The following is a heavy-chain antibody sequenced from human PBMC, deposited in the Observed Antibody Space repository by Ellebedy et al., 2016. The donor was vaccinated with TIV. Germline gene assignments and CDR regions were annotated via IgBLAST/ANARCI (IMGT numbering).Heavy chain of an antibody. Sequence: PGGSLRLSCAASGFIFNNYAMHWVRQAPGKGLEWVATISYDGMNKYYADSVKGRFTISRDNSKNTQYLQMNSLRPEDTAVYYCTREAIPRPTTDWYFDLWGRGTLVTVSS. D-gene: IGHD6-6*01. V-gene: IGHV3-30*04. CDR1: GFIFNNYA. CDR3: TREAIPRPTTDWYFDL. CDR2: ISYDGMNK. J-gene: IGHJ2*01.